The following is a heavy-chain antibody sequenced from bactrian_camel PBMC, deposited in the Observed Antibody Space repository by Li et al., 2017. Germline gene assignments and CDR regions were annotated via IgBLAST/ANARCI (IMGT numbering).Heavy chain of an antibody. J-gene: IGHJ4*01. Sequence: SRYCVAWFREAPGKDREGVAVIDRNGKTTYRDSVKGRFTFSQDNAKNTLYLHMNSLEPEDSAMYYCAAEREGPFLCLTATGDGYDWSQDYNYWGQGTQVTVS. CDR1: SRYC. D-gene: IGHD3*01. V-gene: IGHV3S57*01. CDR3: AAEREGPFLCLTATGDGYDWSQDYNY. CDR2: IDRNGKT.